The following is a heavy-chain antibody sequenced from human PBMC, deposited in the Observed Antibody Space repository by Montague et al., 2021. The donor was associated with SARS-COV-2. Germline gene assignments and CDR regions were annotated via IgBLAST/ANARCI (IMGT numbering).Heavy chain of an antibody. CDR2: INHSGST. CDR3: VGVRYYGSGTSLGMDV. V-gene: IGHV4-34*01. Sequence: SETLSLTCAVYGGSFSGYYWSWIRQPPGKGLEWIGEINHSGSTNYNPSLKSRVTISVDTSKNQFSLKLSSVTAADTAVYYCVGVRYYGSGTSLGMDVWGQGTTVTVSS. CDR1: GGSFSGYY. D-gene: IGHD3-10*01. J-gene: IGHJ6*02.